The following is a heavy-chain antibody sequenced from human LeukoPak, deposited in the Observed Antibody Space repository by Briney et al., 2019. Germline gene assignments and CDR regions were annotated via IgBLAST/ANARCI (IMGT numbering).Heavy chain of an antibody. D-gene: IGHD3-3*01. CDR2: ISSSSSYI. CDR3: ARYSEWLSKKFDY. CDR1: GFTFSSYS. V-gene: IGHV3-21*01. Sequence: PGGSLRLSCAAPGFTFSSYSMNWVRQAPGKGLEWVSSISSSSSYIYYADSVKGRFTISRDSAKNSLYLQMNSLRAEDTAVYYCARYSEWLSKKFDYWGQGTLVTVSS. J-gene: IGHJ4*02.